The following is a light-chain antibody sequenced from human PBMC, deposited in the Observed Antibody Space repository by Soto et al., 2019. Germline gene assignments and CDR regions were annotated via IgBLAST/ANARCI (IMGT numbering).Light chain of an antibody. J-gene: IGLJ1*01. V-gene: IGLV2-14*01. CDR3: SLYTTSSTPSYV. Sequence: QSALTQPASVSGSPGQSITISCTGTSFDVDDYNSVSWYQQPPGKAPKLIIYEVNNRPSGVSNRFSGSNSDNTASLTISGLQAEDEADYYCSLYTTSSTPSYVFXTGTKLTVL. CDR1: SFDVDDYNS. CDR2: EVN.